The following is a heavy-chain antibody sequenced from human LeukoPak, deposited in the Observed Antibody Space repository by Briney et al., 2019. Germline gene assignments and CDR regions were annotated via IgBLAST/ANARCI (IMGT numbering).Heavy chain of an antibody. D-gene: IGHD5-24*01. Sequence: GGSLRPSCAASGFTFSTYGMHWVRQAPGKGLEWVAVISYDGSNKYYADSVKGRFTISRDNSKNTLYLHMNSLRAEDTAVYSCARDRRPDRYYYYGMDVWGQGTTVTVSS. CDR1: GFTFSTYG. J-gene: IGHJ6*02. CDR2: ISYDGSNK. V-gene: IGHV3-30*03. CDR3: ARDRRPDRYYYYGMDV.